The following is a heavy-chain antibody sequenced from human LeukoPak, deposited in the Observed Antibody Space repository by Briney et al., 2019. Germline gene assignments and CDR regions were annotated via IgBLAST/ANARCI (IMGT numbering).Heavy chain of an antibody. CDR3: ARHGAGTRY. CDR2: IHPGDSNT. Sequence: GESLKISCKGSGYSFTNYWIAWVRQMPGKGLEWMGIIHPGDSNTRYSPSFQGQVTISVDKSITTAYLQWSSLKASDTAVYYCARHGAGTRYWGQGTLVTVSS. D-gene: IGHD6-13*01. J-gene: IGHJ4*02. CDR1: GYSFTNYW. V-gene: IGHV5-51*01.